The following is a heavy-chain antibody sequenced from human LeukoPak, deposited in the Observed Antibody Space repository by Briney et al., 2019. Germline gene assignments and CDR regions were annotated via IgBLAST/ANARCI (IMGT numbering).Heavy chain of an antibody. Sequence: PGGSLRLSCTVSGFTFSTYSMNWVRQAPGKGLEWVSSISSTSSYIYYADSVKGRFTISRDNAKNSLYLQMNSLRVEDTAVYYCAREEVWDMVRSNAFDIWGQGTMVTVSS. J-gene: IGHJ3*02. CDR3: AREEVWDMVRSNAFDI. CDR2: ISSTSSYI. CDR1: GFTFSTYS. D-gene: IGHD3-10*01. V-gene: IGHV3-21*04.